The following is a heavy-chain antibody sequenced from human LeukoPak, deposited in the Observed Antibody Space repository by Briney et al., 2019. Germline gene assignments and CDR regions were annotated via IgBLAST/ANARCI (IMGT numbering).Heavy chain of an antibody. CDR3: ARDSLGSYNRVVIVASGHDAFDL. CDR2: INPNSGGT. Sequence: GASVKVSCKASGYTFTGYYMHWVRQAPGQGLEWMGWINPNSGGTNYAQKFQGRVTMTRDTSTSTVYMELSSLRSEDTAVYYCARDSLGSYNRVVIVASGHDAFDLWGQGTMVTVS. D-gene: IGHD3-3*01. CDR1: GYTFTGYY. J-gene: IGHJ3*01. V-gene: IGHV1-2*02.